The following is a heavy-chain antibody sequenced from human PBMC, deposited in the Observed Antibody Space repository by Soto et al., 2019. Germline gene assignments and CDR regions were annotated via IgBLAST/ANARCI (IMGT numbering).Heavy chain of an antibody. V-gene: IGHV1-8*01. D-gene: IGHD3-3*01. CDR1: GYTFTSYD. CDR3: ARLYNQYDCWSGYPSYYFDY. CDR2: MNPNSGNT. Sequence: QVQLVQSGAEVKKPGASVKVSCKASGYTFTSYDINWVRQATGQGLEWMGWMNPNSGNTGYAQKFQGRVTMTRNTSISTAYMELSSLRSEDTAVYYCARLYNQYDCWSGYPSYYFDYWGQGTLVTVSS. J-gene: IGHJ4*02.